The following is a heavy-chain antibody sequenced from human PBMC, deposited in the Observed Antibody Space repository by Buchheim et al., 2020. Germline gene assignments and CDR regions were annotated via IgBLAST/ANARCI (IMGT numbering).Heavy chain of an antibody. J-gene: IGHJ4*02. CDR2: IWYDGSNK. V-gene: IGHV3-33*01. Sequence: QVQLVESGGGVVQPGRSLRLSCAASGFTFSSYGMHWVRQAPGKGLEWVAVIWYDGSNKYYADSVKGRFTIPRDNSKNTLYLQMNSLRAEDTAVYYCARDSAGVAVAGFDYWGQGTL. CDR3: ARDSAGVAVAGFDY. D-gene: IGHD6-19*01. CDR1: GFTFSSYG.